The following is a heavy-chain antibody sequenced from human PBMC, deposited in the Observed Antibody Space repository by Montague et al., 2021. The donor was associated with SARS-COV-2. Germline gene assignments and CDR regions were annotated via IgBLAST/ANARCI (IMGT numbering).Heavy chain of an antibody. CDR2: IYSSGST. CDR1: GGSIRSGNYY. Sequence: TLSLTCTVSGGSIRSGNYYWSWIRQPAGKGLEWIGRIYSSGSTXYNPSLKSRVTMSVDTSKNQLSLKVSSVAAADTAVYYCARDYGDYSYYYGLDVWGQGTTVTVSS. V-gene: IGHV4-61*02. CDR3: ARDYGDYSYYYGLDV. J-gene: IGHJ6*02. D-gene: IGHD4-17*01.